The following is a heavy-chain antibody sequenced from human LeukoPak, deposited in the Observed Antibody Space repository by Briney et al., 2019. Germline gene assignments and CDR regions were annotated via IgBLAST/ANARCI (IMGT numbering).Heavy chain of an antibody. D-gene: IGHD2-2*01. J-gene: IGHJ4*02. V-gene: IGHV1-2*02. CDR3: ARDSGYCSSTGCYYFDY. Sequence: APVKVSCKASGYTFTGYYMHWVRQAPGQGLEWMGWINPNSGDTNYAQRFQGRVTMTRDTSISTAYMDLSRLRSDDTAVYYCARDSGYCSSTGCYYFDYWGQGTLVTVSS. CDR2: INPNSGDT. CDR1: GYTFTGYY.